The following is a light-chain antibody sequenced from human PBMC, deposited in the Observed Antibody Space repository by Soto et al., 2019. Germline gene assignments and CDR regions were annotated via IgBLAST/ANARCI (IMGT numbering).Light chain of an antibody. CDR2: DVS. Sequence: QSVLTQPASVSGSPGQSSTISCTGTSSDVGGYNYVSWYQQHPGKAPKFMIYDVSNRPPGVSTRFSGSKSGNTASLTISGLQAEDEADYYCNSYTTSNTRQIVFGTGTKVTVL. CDR1: SSDVGGYNY. J-gene: IGLJ1*01. CDR3: NSYTTSNTRQIV. V-gene: IGLV2-14*01.